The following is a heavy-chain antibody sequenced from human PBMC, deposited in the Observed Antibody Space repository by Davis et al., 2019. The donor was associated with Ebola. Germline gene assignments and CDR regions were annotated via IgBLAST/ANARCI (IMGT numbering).Heavy chain of an antibody. Sequence: AASVKVSCKASGYTFSTYAINWVRQATGQGLEWMGWMNPNSVDTGYAQKFQGRVTMTRNTPISTAYMELSSLRSEDTAVYYCAREGTGDGFIYYYGMDVWGQGTTVTVSS. D-gene: IGHD1-1*01. CDR2: MNPNSVDT. V-gene: IGHV1-8*01. CDR3: AREGTGDGFIYYYGMDV. CDR1: GYTFSTYA. J-gene: IGHJ6*02.